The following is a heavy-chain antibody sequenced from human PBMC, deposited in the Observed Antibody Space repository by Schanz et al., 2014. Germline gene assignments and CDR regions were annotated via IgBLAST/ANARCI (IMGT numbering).Heavy chain of an antibody. D-gene: IGHD1-1*01. CDR1: GFTFSTHA. Sequence: VQLVESGGGVVQPGRSLRLSCAASGFTFSTHAMHWVRQAPGKGLEWVALVSSDGNNDYYTDSVRGRFTMSRDNSKNTLYLQMNSLRAGDAAVYFCAKIERNEDWGQGTLVTVSS. J-gene: IGHJ4*02. V-gene: IGHV3-30*18. CDR2: VSSDGNND. CDR3: AKIERNED.